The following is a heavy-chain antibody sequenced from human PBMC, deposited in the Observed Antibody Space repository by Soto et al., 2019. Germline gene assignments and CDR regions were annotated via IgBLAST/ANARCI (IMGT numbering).Heavy chain of an antibody. CDR2: IHYIFST. J-gene: IGHJ6*02. CDR3: ARARYQLLHPYYYGMDV. CDR1: GGSISSYY. V-gene: IGHV4-59*01. Sequence: SETLSLTCTVSGGSISSYYWSWIRQSPVNGLEFIGYIHYIFSTKSNPSLKSRFTISLSTSRNHFSLKLISVTAADSSVYFCARARYQLLHPYYYGMDVWGQGTTVTVSS. D-gene: IGHD2-2*01.